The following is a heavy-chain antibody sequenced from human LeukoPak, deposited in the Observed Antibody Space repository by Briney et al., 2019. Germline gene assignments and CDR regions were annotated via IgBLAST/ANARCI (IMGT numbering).Heavy chain of an antibody. Sequence: GGSLRLSCAASGFTFSTSWMHWVRQASGKGLEWVSHVITDGSTTAYADSVKGRFTISRENAKNTVYLQMNSLRAEDTAVYYCARSIGYVESWGQGTLVTVSS. J-gene: IGHJ5*02. CDR3: ARSIGYVES. V-gene: IGHV3-74*01. CDR1: GFTFSTSW. CDR2: VITDGSTT. D-gene: IGHD5-18*01.